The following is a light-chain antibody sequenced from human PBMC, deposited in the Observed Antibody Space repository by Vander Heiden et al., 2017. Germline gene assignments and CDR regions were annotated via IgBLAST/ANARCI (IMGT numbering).Light chain of an antibody. CDR1: SSNIGSKA. V-gene: IGLV1-44*01. CDR3: AAWDDSLTGLV. Sequence: QSVLTQLPSTSGTPGPRVTISCSGSSSNIGSKAVNWYQQLPGAAARLLIYNNDQRPSGVPDRFSGSKSGTSASLSVSGLRSEDEADYYCAAWDDSLTGLVFGGGTKLTVL. CDR2: NND. J-gene: IGLJ2*01.